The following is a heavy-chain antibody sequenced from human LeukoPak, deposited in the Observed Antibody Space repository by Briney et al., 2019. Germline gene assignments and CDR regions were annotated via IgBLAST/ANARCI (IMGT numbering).Heavy chain of an antibody. V-gene: IGHV4-59*01. CDR2: AYYSGST. CDR1: GGSISSYY. D-gene: IGHD3-22*01. CDR3: ARETAHYYDTSRGWFDP. J-gene: IGHJ5*02. Sequence: PSETLSLTCTVSGGSISSYYWSWIRQPPGKGLEWIGYAYYSGSTNYNPSLKSRVTISVDTSKNQFSLKLSSVTAADTAVYYCARETAHYYDTSRGWFDPWGQGTLVTVSS.